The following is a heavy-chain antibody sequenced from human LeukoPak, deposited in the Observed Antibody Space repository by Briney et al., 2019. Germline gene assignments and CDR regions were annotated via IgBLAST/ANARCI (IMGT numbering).Heavy chain of an antibody. D-gene: IGHD2-15*01. Sequence: GGSLRLSCAASGFTFSTYAMSWVRQAPGKGLEWVSAINEGGGNTYYVDSVKGRFTISRDSSKNTLYLQMNSLRAEDTAVYYCANTRDSCTDISCYFLWGQGTLVTVSS. V-gene: IGHV3-23*01. CDR2: INEGGGNT. CDR1: GFTFSTYA. J-gene: IGHJ4*02. CDR3: ANTRDSCTDISCYFL.